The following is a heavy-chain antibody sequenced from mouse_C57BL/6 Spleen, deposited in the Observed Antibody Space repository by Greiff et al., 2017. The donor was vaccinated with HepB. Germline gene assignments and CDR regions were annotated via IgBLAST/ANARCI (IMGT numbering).Heavy chain of an antibody. V-gene: IGHV5-4*01. D-gene: IGHD2-4*01. J-gene: IGHJ3*01. CDR3: ARGGGDYGWFAY. Sequence: EVQLVESGGGLVKPGGSLKLSCSASGFTFSSYAMSWVRQTPEKRLEWVATISDGGSYTYYPDNVKGRFPISRDNAKNNLYLQMSHLKSEDTAMYYCARGGGDYGWFAYWGQGTLVTVSA. CDR2: ISDGGSYT. CDR1: GFTFSSYA.